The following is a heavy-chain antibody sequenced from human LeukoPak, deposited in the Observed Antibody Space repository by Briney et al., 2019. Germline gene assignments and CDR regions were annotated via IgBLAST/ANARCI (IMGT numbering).Heavy chain of an antibody. CDR2: ISGTGGST. Sequence: PGGSLRLSCAASVFTFSSFAMSGVRQAPGKGREWVSAISGTGGSTVYADAVRGRVTISRDNSKYTMFLQMNSLRAEDTALYFCVKGDYDVLTGWNNWYDPWGQGTLVTVSS. CDR3: VKGDYDVLTGWNNWYDP. J-gene: IGHJ5*02. D-gene: IGHD3-9*01. CDR1: VFTFSSFA. V-gene: IGHV3-23*01.